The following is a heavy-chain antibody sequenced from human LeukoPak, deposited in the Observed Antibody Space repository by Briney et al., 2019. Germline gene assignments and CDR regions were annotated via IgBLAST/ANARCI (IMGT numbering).Heavy chain of an antibody. Sequence: SETLSLTCTVSGGSISSSSYYWGWIRQPPGKGLEWIGSIYYSGSTYYNPSLKSRVTISVDTSRNQFSLKLSSVTAADTAVYYCARGADWFDPWGQGTLVTVSS. V-gene: IGHV4-39*01. CDR1: GGSISSSSYY. CDR3: ARGADWFDP. J-gene: IGHJ5*02. CDR2: IYYSGST.